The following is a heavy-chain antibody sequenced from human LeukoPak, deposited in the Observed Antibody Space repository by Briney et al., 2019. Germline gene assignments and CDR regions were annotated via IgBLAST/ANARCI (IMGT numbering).Heavy chain of an antibody. CDR3: VRGRGDIDFDY. Sequence: SQTLSLTCAISGDSVSSNRATWTWIRQSPSRGLEWLGRTYFRSKWYNDYAVSVKSRITISPDTSKNQFSLQLHSVTHEDTPVYYCVRGRGDIDFDYWGQGTLVTVSS. CDR1: GDSVSSNRAT. J-gene: IGHJ4*02. V-gene: IGHV6-1*01. CDR2: TYFRSKWYN.